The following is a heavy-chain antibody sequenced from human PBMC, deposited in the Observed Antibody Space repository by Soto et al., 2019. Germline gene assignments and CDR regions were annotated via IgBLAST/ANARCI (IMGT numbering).Heavy chain of an antibody. D-gene: IGHD6-13*01. CDR2: ISVYNDNT. V-gene: IGHV1-18*01. J-gene: IGHJ6*04. Sequence: QVQLVQAGAAVKKPGASVKVSCKASGYTFTDYAIIWVRQAPGQGLEWMGWISVYNDNTNYARKLQCRVTMTTDTSTSTAYMERRSLRSDDTAVYYCARGLGAGTFSCSRGMDVGGKGTTVTVSS. CDR3: ARGLGAGTFSCSRGMDV. CDR1: GYTFTDYA.